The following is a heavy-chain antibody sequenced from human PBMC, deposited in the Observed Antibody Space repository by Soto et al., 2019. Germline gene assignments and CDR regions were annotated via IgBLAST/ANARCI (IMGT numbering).Heavy chain of an antibody. CDR3: ARDKGTLWFGELLDYGMDV. CDR1: GFTFSSYW. D-gene: IGHD3-10*01. Sequence: GGSLRLSCAASGFTFSSYWMSWVRQAPGKGLEWVANIKQDGSEKYYVDSVKGRFTISRDNAKNSLYLQMNSLRAEDTAVYYCARDKGTLWFGELLDYGMDVWGQGTTVTVSS. V-gene: IGHV3-7*05. CDR2: IKQDGSEK. J-gene: IGHJ6*02.